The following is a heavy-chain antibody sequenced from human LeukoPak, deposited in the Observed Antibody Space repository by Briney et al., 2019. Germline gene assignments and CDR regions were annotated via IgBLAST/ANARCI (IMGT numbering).Heavy chain of an antibody. CDR3: ARGVFPIVVVPAATDYYYMDV. Sequence: SVKVSCKASGGTFSSYAISWVRQAPGQGLEWMGGIIPIFGTANYAQKFQGRVTITTDESTSTAYMELSSLRSEDTAVYYCARGVFPIVVVPAATDYYYMDVWGKGTTVTVSS. CDR2: IIPIFGTA. J-gene: IGHJ6*03. CDR1: GGTFSSYA. V-gene: IGHV1-69*05. D-gene: IGHD2-2*01.